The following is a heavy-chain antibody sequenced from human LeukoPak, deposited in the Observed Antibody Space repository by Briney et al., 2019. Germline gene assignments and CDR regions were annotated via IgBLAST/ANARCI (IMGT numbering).Heavy chain of an antibody. CDR3: ARGRALAYCGGDCYFDY. D-gene: IGHD2-21*02. CDR2: IGYDGSNK. CDR1: GFTFSGYG. V-gene: IGHV3-30*02. Sequence: GGSLRLSCAASGFTFSGYGMHWVRQAPGKGLEWVAFIGYDGSNKYYADSVKGRFTISRDNSKNTLYLQMNSLRAEDTAVYYCARGRALAYCGGDCYFDYWGQGTLVTVSS. J-gene: IGHJ4*02.